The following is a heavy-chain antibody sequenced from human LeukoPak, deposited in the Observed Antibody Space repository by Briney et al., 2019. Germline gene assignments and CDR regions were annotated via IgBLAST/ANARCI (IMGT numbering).Heavy chain of an antibody. J-gene: IGHJ4*02. CDR1: GGTFSSYA. Sequence: ASVKVSCKASGGTFSSYAISWVRQAPGQGLEWMGGINPIFGTANYAQKFQGRVTITTDESTSTAYMELSSLRSEDTAVYYCARVRGATSPGYFDYWGQGTLVTVSS. D-gene: IGHD1-26*01. CDR2: INPIFGTA. CDR3: ARVRGATSPGYFDY. V-gene: IGHV1-69*05.